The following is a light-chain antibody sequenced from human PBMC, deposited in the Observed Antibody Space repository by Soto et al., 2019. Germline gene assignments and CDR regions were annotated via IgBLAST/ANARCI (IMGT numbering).Light chain of an antibody. CDR1: SSDVGAYNY. CDR3: SSYTTSSTWV. V-gene: IGLV2-14*01. J-gene: IGLJ3*02. CDR2: AVT. Sequence: QSALTQPASVSGSPGQSITISCTGTSSDVGAYNYVSWYQQHPGKAPKFMIYAVTYRPSGVSNRFSGSKSGNTASLTISGLQAEDEADYYCSSYTTSSTWVFGGGTKLTVL.